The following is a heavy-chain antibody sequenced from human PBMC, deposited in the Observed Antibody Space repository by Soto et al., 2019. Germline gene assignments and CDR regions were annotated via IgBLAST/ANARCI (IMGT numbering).Heavy chain of an antibody. CDR1: GASISIDY. CDR3: ARFTYKSGFNWFDP. D-gene: IGHD5-12*01. V-gene: IGHV4-59*03. Sequence: SETLSLTCTVSGASISIDYWSWIRHSPGKGLEWIGYIYHMGGTDYNPSLKSRVTISIDKSKNQFSLNLRSVTAADTAVYFCARFTYKSGFNWFDPWGQGTQVTVSS. CDR2: IYHMGGT. J-gene: IGHJ5*02.